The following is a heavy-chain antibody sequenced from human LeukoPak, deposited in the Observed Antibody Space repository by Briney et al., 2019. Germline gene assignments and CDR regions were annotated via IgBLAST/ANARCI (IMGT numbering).Heavy chain of an antibody. J-gene: IGHJ4*02. Sequence: PGGSLRLSCAASGFTFSSYAMSWVRQAPGKGLEWVSAISGSGGSTYYADSAKGRFTISRDNSKNTLYLQMNSLRAEDTAVYYCAKDWYDSSGYYAYYDYWGQGTLVTVSS. CDR1: GFTFSSYA. CDR2: ISGSGGST. V-gene: IGHV3-23*01. D-gene: IGHD3-22*01. CDR3: AKDWYDSSGYYAYYDY.